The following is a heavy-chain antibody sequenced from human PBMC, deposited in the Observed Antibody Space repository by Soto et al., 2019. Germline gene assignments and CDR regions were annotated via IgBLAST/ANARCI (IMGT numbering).Heavy chain of an antibody. CDR3: AKGSYCSSTSCYYYYMDV. Sequence: EVQLLEPGGGLVQPGGSLRLSCAASGFTFSSYAMSWVRQAPGKGLEWVSGISGVGGSTYDTDAVKGRFTISRDNSKNTLYLQMNSLRAEDTAVYYCAKGSYCSSTSCYYYYMDVWGKGTTVTVSS. D-gene: IGHD2-2*01. V-gene: IGHV3-23*01. CDR1: GFTFSSYA. J-gene: IGHJ6*03. CDR2: ISGVGGST.